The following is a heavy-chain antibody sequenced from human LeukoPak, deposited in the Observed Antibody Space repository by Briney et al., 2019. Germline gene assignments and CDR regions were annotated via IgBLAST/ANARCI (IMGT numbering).Heavy chain of an antibody. CDR2: ISDIGSI. D-gene: IGHD2-8*02. CDR1: GGPISSYY. Sequence: SETLSLTCTVSGGPISSYYWSWNRPPPRKGLEWIAYISDIGSINYYPSLKSRVTISLDTSKIQFSLKRSSVTAADTAVYYCAGHHPRNTVDFWGQGTLVTVSS. J-gene: IGHJ4*02. V-gene: IGHV4-59*08. CDR3: AGHHPRNTVDF.